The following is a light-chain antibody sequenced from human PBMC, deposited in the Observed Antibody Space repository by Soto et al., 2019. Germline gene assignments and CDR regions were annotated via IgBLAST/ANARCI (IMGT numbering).Light chain of an antibody. Sequence: VLTQSPAPLSVSPGASATPFCRASQGISTLLAWYQQKPGQAPRLLIYAASTRAAGIPARFGGSGSGTDFTLTISSLEPEDFATYYCQQTYSTPPTFGQGTKVDIK. V-gene: IGKV3-15*01. J-gene: IGKJ1*01. CDR1: QGISTL. CDR2: AAS. CDR3: QQTYSTPPT.